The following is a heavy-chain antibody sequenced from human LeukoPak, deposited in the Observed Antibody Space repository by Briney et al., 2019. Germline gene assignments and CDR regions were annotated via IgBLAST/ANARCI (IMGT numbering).Heavy chain of an antibody. CDR2: MSSSSSTI. CDR3: AQQKIPFDY. CDR1: GFTFSSYS. V-gene: IGHV3-48*02. J-gene: IGHJ4*02. D-gene: IGHD1/OR15-1a*01. Sequence: GGSLRLSCAASGFTFSSYSMHWVRQAPGQGLEWVSCMSSSSSTIYYADSVKGRFTISRENAKNSLYLQMNSLRDEDTALYYCAQQKIPFDYWGQGTLVTVSS.